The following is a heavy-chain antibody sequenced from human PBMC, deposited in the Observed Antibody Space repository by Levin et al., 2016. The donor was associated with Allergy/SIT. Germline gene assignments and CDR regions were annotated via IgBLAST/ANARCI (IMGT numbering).Heavy chain of an antibody. CDR1: GFAFDSYW. V-gene: IGHV3-7*03. CDR2: IKQDGSDK. D-gene: IGHD3-16*01. CDR3: ARRSLGGVFLN. Sequence: GGSLRLSCAASGFAFDSYWMTWVRLAPGKGLEWVADIKQDGSDKLYVGFVKGRFTISRDNARNSLFLQMSSLRAEDTAIYFCARRSLGGVFLNWGQGILVTVSS. J-gene: IGHJ4*02.